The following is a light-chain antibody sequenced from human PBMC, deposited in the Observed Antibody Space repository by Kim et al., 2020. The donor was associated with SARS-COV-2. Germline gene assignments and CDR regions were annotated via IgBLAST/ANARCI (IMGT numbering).Light chain of an antibody. CDR3: HQAYSFPHT. V-gene: IGKV1-39*01. CDR1: QSITTY. J-gene: IGKJ2*01. CDR2: GAS. Sequence: DIQVTQSPSSLSASVGDTVTVTCRASQSITTYLNWYQQESGKAPTLLIYGASNLERGVPSRFKGSGSGTDFTLTISNLQPEDFTTYYCHQAYSFPHTFGQGTKLEI.